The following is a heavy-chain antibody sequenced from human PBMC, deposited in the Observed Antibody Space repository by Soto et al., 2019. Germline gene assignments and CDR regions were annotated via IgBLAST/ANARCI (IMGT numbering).Heavy chain of an antibody. J-gene: IGHJ3*02. V-gene: IGHV2-5*02. CDR3: AHRQGGSGSYTFDI. CDR1: GFSLSTSGVG. D-gene: IGHD3-10*01. CDR2: IFWDDDE. Sequence: QITLKESGPPLVKPTQTLTLTCTFSGFSLSTSGVGVGWIRQPPGKALEWLALIFWDDDEWYRPSLKSRLTISKDTSSKNQVVLIMTNMDPVDTATYYCAHRQGGSGSYTFDIWGQGTMVTVAS.